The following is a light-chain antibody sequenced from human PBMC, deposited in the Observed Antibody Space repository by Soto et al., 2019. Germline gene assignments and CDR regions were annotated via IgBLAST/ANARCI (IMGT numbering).Light chain of an antibody. CDR3: QQGSNWPFT. CDR2: DAS. Sequence: EIVLTQSPATLPLSPGERTTLSCRASQSASSYLAWSQHKPGQAPRLLIYDASNRATGIPARFSGSGSATDFTPTISALEPEDFAVYYCQQGSNWPFTFGGVTKVEIK. J-gene: IGKJ4*01. CDR1: QSASSY. V-gene: IGKV3-11*01.